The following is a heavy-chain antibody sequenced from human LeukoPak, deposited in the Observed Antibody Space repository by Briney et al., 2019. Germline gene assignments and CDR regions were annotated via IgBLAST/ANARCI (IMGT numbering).Heavy chain of an antibody. CDR3: ARGGYYAASDI. V-gene: IGHV3-64*02. D-gene: IGHD3-3*01. J-gene: IGHJ4*02. CDR2: IVSNGGNT. Sequence: GGSLRLSCAASGLTFSSHAMHWVRQAPGKGLEYVSAIVSNGGNTYYADSVRGRFTISRDNSKDTVYPQMGSLRPEDTAVYYCARGGYYAASDIWGQGALVTVSS. CDR1: GLTFSSHA.